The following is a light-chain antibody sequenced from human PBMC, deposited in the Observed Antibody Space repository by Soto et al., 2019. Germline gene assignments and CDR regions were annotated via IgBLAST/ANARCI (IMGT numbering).Light chain of an antibody. CDR2: WAS. J-gene: IGKJ3*01. V-gene: IGKV4-1*01. CDR1: QSVLYNSNNKNF. CDR3: QQYYNTPSFT. Sequence: DIVLTQSPDSLAVSLGERATINCKSSQSVLYNSNNKNFLAWYQQKPGQPPRLLIYWASTRESGVPDRFSGSGSGTDFTLTISSLQAEDVAVYCCQQYYNTPSFTFGPGTKVDIK.